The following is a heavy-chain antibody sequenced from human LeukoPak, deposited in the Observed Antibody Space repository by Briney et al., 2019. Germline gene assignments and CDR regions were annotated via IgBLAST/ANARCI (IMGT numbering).Heavy chain of an antibody. CDR1: GGTFSSYD. CDR3: ARSQLERRLDY. V-gene: IGHV1-69*04. J-gene: IGHJ4*02. Sequence: SVKVSCKASGGTFSSYDISWVRQAPGQRLEWMGRIIPLLGIANYAQKFQGRVTITADKSTSTAYMELSSLRSEDTAVYYCARSQLERRLDYWGQGTLVTVSS. D-gene: IGHD1-1*01. CDR2: IIPLLGIA.